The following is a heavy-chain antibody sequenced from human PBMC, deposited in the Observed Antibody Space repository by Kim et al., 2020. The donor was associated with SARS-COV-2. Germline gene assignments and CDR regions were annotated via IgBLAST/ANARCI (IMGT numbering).Heavy chain of an antibody. CDR3: AREASSGWGRGGMDV. V-gene: IGHV3-33*01. J-gene: IGHJ6*02. D-gene: IGHD3-10*01. Sequence: GDSVKGRFTISRDDSKNTLYLKMNSLRAEDTAQYFCAREASSGWGRGGMDVWSQGTTVTVSS.